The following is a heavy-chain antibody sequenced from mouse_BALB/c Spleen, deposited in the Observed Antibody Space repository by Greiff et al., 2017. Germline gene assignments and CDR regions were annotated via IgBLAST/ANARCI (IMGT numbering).Heavy chain of an antibody. CDR2: ISSGGSYT. V-gene: IGHV5-6*02. Sequence: DVMLVESGGDLVKPGGSLKLSCAASGFTFSSYGMSWVRQTPDKRLEWVATISSGGSYTYYPDSVKGRFTISRDNAKNTLYLQMSSLKSEDTAMYYCARQGGTATGAYWGQGTLVTVSA. D-gene: IGHD1-2*01. CDR1: GFTFSSYG. J-gene: IGHJ3*01. CDR3: ARQGGTATGAY.